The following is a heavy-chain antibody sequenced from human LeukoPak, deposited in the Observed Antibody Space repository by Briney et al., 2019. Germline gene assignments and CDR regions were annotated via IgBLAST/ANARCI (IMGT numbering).Heavy chain of an antibody. CDR3: ARSGAIYSYGGLDI. D-gene: IGHD5-18*01. Sequence: SVKVSCKASGGTFSSYAISWVRQAPGQGLEWMGGIIPIFGTANYAQKFQGRVTITADESTSTAYMELSSLRSEDTAVYYCARSGAIYSYGGLDIWGQGTMVTVSS. CDR2: IIPIFGTA. J-gene: IGHJ3*02. CDR1: GGTFSSYA. V-gene: IGHV1-69*13.